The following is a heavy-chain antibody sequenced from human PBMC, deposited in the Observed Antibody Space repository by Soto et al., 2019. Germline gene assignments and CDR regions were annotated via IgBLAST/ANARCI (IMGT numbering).Heavy chain of an antibody. CDR1: GYTFTSYG. J-gene: IGHJ6*02. Sequence: QVQLVQSGAEVKKPGASVKVSCKASGYTFTSYGISWVRQAPGQGLEWMGWISAYNGNTNYAQKLQGSVTMTTDTSXXTAYMELRSLRSDDTAVYYCARERLLFLEWSSLHVWGQGTTVTVSS. CDR2: ISAYNGNT. D-gene: IGHD3-3*01. CDR3: ARERLLFLEWSSLHV. V-gene: IGHV1-18*01.